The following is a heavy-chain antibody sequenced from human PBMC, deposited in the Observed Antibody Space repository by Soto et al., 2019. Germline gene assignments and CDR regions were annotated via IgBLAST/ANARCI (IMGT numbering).Heavy chain of an antibody. J-gene: IGHJ4*01. V-gene: IGHV6-1*01. CDR3: ERGQGRLEY. Sequence: QTLALTCAISGDSVSSNSATWNSIRQSPSRGLGWLGRTYYRSKWYSDYAASVNSQITMNPDTSKNKFSLQLNSVPPEDASIRSCERGQGRLEYWGQGTLVTVYS. CDR2: TYYRSKWYS. CDR1: GDSVSSNSAT.